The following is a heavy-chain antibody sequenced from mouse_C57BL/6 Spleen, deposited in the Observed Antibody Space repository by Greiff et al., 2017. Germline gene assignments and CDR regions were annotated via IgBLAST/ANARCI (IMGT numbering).Heavy chain of an antibody. D-gene: IGHD2-3*01. V-gene: IGHV5-4*01. CDR3: ARDDGYVDY. CDR1: GFTFSSYA. J-gene: IGHJ2*01. Sequence: DVKLVESGGGLVKPGGSLKLSCAASGFTFSSYAMSWVRQTPEKRLEWVATISDGGSYTYSPDNVKGRFTISRDNAKNNLYLQMGHLKSEDTAMYYCARDDGYVDYWGQGTTLTVSS. CDR2: ISDGGSYT.